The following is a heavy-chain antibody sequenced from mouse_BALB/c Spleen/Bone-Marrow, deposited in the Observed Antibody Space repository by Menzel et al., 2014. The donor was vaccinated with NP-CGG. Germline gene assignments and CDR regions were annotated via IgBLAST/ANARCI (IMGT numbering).Heavy chain of an antibody. V-gene: IGHV14-3*02. CDR1: GFNIKDTY. CDR2: IDPANGNT. D-gene: IGHD4-1*01. J-gene: IGHJ4*01. CDR3: ARWEYYAMDY. Sequence: VQLQQSGAELVKPGASVKLSCTASGFNIKDTYMHWVKQRPEQGMEWIGRIDPANGNTKYDPKFQGKATITADTSSNTAYLQLSSLTSEDTAVYYCARWEYYAMDYWGQGTSVTVSS.